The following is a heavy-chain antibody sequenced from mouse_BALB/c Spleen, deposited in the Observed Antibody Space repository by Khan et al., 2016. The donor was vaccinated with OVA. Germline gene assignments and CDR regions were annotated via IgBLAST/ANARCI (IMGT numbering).Heavy chain of an antibody. Sequence: VQLKESGPGLVKPSQSLSLTCTVTGYSITSDYAWNWIRQFPGNKLEWMGYISYSGSTNYNPALKSRISITRDTCKNQFFLQLNSVTTEDTATYYCARDGSRYNYAMDYWGQGTSVTVSS. D-gene: IGHD2-3*01. CDR1: GYSITSDYA. V-gene: IGHV3-2*02. CDR2: ISYSGST. CDR3: ARDGSRYNYAMDY. J-gene: IGHJ4*01.